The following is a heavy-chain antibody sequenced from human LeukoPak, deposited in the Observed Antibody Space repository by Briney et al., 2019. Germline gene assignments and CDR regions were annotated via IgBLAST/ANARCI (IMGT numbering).Heavy chain of an antibody. V-gene: IGHV1-69*13. Sequence: SVTVSCKASGGTFSSYAISWVRQAPGQGLEWMGGIIPIFGTANYAQKFQGRVTITADESTSTAYMELSSLRSEDTAVYYCATQTNSGTSTGLDYWGQGTLVTVSS. J-gene: IGHJ4*02. CDR1: GGTFSSYA. D-gene: IGHD1-26*01. CDR3: ATQTNSGTSTGLDY. CDR2: IIPIFGTA.